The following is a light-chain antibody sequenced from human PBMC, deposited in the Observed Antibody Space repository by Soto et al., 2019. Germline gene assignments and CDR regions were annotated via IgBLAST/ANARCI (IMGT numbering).Light chain of an antibody. V-gene: IGLV2-14*03. Sequence: QSALTQPASVSGSPGQSITISCTGSSSDVGFYNFVSWYQQHPGKAPKLIIYDVSSRPLGVSHRFSGSKSGNTASLTISGLQSEDEADYHCSSYISSPGLIFGGGTKVTVL. CDR3: SSYISSPGLI. CDR1: SSDVGFYNF. CDR2: DVS. J-gene: IGLJ2*01.